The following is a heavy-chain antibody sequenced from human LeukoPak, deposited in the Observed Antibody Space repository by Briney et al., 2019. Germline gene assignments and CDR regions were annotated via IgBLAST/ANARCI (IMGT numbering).Heavy chain of an antibody. J-gene: IGHJ5*02. V-gene: IGHV4-39*01. Sequence: PSETLSLTCTVSGGSISSSSHYWGWIRQPPGKGLEWIGSMLYSGSTNYNPSLKSRVTISVDTSKNQFSLKLSSVTAADTAVYYCARGLLWFGELLSNWFDPWGQGTLVTVSS. D-gene: IGHD3-10*01. CDR1: GGSISSSSHY. CDR2: MLYSGST. CDR3: ARGLLWFGELLSNWFDP.